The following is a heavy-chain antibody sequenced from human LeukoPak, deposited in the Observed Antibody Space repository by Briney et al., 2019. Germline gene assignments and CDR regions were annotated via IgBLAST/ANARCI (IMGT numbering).Heavy chain of an antibody. V-gene: IGHV5-51*01. D-gene: IGHD3-10*01. J-gene: IGHJ4*02. CDR3: ARHPGDPTSGVDY. CDR2: IYPGDSDT. Sequence: GNSLKISCKGSGYSSTKYWIGWVRQMPGKGLEWMGIIYPGDSDTRYSPSFQGQVTISADKSISTAYLQWSSLKASDTAMYYCARHPGDPTSGVDYWGQGTLVTVSS. CDR1: GYSSTKYW.